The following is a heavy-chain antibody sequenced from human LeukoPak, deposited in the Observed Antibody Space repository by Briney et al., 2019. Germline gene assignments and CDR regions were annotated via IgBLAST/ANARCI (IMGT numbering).Heavy chain of an antibody. CDR1: GFTFSSYG. D-gene: IGHD6-13*01. J-gene: IGHJ3*02. Sequence: GGSLRLSCAASGFTFSSYGMHWVRQAPGKGLEWVAVISYDGSNKYYADSVKGRFTISRDNSKNTLYLQMNSLRAEDTAVYYCAKLRAAGSGAFDIWGQGTMVTVSS. CDR3: AKLRAAGSGAFDI. CDR2: ISYDGSNK. V-gene: IGHV3-30*18.